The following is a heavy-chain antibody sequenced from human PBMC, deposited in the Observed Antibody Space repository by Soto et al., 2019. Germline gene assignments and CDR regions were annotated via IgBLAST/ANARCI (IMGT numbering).Heavy chain of an antibody. V-gene: IGHV4-61*01. CDR3: ARMDPRGYDFAY. J-gene: IGHJ4*02. CDR2: VYYSGST. Sequence: SETLSLTCTVSGGSVSSDSYYWAWIRQPPGKGLEWIGCVYYSGSTNYNPSLKSRVTISIDTSKNQFSLKLTSVTAADTGVYYCARMDPRGYDFAYWGQGALVTVSS. D-gene: IGHD5-12*01. CDR1: GGSVSSDSYY.